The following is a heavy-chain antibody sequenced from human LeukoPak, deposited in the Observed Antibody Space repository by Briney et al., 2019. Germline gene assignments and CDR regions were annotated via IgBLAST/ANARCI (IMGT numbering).Heavy chain of an antibody. Sequence: SETLSLTCTVSGGSISSSGYYWGWIRQPPGKGLEWIGSIYYSGSTYYNPSLKSRVTISVDTSKKQFSLKLSSVTAADTALYYCARGVDYYGVWGQGTLVAVSS. V-gene: IGHV4-39*07. J-gene: IGHJ4*02. CDR3: ARGVDYYGV. CDR1: GGSISSSGYY. CDR2: IYYSGST. D-gene: IGHD3-10*01.